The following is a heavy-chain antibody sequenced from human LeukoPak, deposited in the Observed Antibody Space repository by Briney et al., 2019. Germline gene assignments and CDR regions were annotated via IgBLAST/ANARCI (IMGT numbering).Heavy chain of an antibody. CDR3: AREFLEWLPDY. Sequence: SETLSLTCAVYGGSFSGYYWSWIRQPPGKGLEWIGEINHSGSTNYNPSLKSRVIISVDTSKNQFSLKLGSVTAADTAVYYCAREFLEWLPDYWGQGTLVTVSS. J-gene: IGHJ4*02. CDR2: INHSGST. D-gene: IGHD3-3*01. CDR1: GGSFSGYY. V-gene: IGHV4-34*01.